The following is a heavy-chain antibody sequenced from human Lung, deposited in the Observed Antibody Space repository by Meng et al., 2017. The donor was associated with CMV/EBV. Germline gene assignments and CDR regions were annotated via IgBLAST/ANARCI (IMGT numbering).Heavy chain of an antibody. CDR1: GGSISSSSYY. CDR3: ARDSLYEPKYGTDV. CDR2: VFHTGAT. V-gene: IGHV4-31*03. D-gene: IGHD5/OR15-5a*01. J-gene: IGHJ6*02. Sequence: TXSLXCTVSGGSISSSSYYWSWIRQHPGKGPEWIGYVFHTGATYYSPSLNSRLTLSLDTSKNQFSLKLSSVTAADTAVYYCARDSLYEPKYGTDVWGPGXTVTVSS.